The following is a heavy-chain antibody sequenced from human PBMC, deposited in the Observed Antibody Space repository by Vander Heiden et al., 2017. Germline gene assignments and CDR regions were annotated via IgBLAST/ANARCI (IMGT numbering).Heavy chain of an antibody. CDR2: ISGSGGST. D-gene: IGHD2-15*01. Sequence: EVQLLESGGGLVQPGGSLRLSCAASGFTFSSYAMRWVRQAPGKGLEWVSAISGSGGSTYYADSVKGRFTISRDNSKNTLYLQMNSLRAEDTAVYYCAKGGYCSGGSCYLLAYFDYWGQGTLVTVSS. J-gene: IGHJ4*02. CDR1: GFTFSSYA. CDR3: AKGGYCSGGSCYLLAYFDY. V-gene: IGHV3-23*01.